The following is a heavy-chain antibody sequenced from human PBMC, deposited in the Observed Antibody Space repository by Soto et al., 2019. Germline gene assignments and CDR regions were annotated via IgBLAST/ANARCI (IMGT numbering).Heavy chain of an antibody. CDR2: FYYDGIT. CDR1: GASFSDAHYY. Sequence: KPSETLSLTCIVSGASFSDAHYYWVWIRQPPGEGLEWIGSFYYDGITYYNASLKSRVTISVDTSKNHFSLMLTSVTAANTAVYYCATRSHIVVAPTWGQGTLVTVSS. D-gene: IGHD2-21*01. J-gene: IGHJ4*02. CDR3: ATRSHIVVAPT. V-gene: IGHV4-39*02.